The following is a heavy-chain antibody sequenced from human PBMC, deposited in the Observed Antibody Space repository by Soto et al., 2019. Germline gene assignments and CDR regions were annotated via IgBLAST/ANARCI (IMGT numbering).Heavy chain of an antibody. D-gene: IGHD3-9*01. CDR1: GFTFSSYS. V-gene: IGHV3-48*02. J-gene: IGHJ6*02. CDR3: ARVGYYDILTGYYNYYYYGMDV. Sequence: EGSLRLSCAASGFTFSSYSMNWVRQAPGKGLEWVSYISSSSSTIYYADSVKGRFTISRDNAKNSLYLQMNSLRDEDTAVYYCARVGYYDILTGYYNYYYYGMDVWGQGTTVTVSS. CDR2: ISSSSSTI.